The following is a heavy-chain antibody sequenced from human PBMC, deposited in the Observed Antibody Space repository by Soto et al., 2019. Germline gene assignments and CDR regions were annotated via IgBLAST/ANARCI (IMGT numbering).Heavy chain of an antibody. CDR1: GYTFTGYY. Sequence: ASVKVSCKASGYTFTGYYMHWVRQAPGQGLEWMGWINPNSGGTNYAQKFQGWVTMTRDTSISTAYMELSRLRSDDTAVYYCAREPFHLSWLGLYYYYGMDVWGQGTTVTVSS. J-gene: IGHJ6*02. CDR3: AREPFHLSWLGLYYYYGMDV. D-gene: IGHD3-10*01. V-gene: IGHV1-2*04. CDR2: INPNSGGT.